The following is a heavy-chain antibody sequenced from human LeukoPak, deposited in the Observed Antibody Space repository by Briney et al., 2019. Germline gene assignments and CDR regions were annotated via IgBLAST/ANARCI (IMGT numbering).Heavy chain of an antibody. CDR2: IYHSGST. D-gene: IGHD2-2*01. CDR1: GYSISSGYY. CDR3: ARVVPAAMLAY. V-gene: IGHV4-38-2*02. Sequence: PSETLSLTCTVSGYSISSGYYWGWIRQPPGKGLEWIGSIYHSGSTYYNPSLKSRVTISVDTSKNQFSLKLSSVTAADTAVYYCARVVPAAMLAYWGQGTLVTVSS. J-gene: IGHJ4*02.